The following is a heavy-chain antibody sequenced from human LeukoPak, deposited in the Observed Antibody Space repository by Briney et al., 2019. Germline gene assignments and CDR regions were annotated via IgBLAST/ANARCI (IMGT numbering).Heavy chain of an antibody. CDR2: ISGSGGST. CDR1: GFTFSSYA. D-gene: IGHD2-15*01. CDR3: GRVGSLGYCSGGSCYYFDY. Sequence: GGSLRLSCAASGFTFSSYAMSWVRQAPGKGLEWVSAISGSGGSTYYADSVKGRFTISRDNSKNTLYLQMNSLRAGDTAVYYCGRVGSLGYCSGGSCYYFDYWGQGTLVTVSS. J-gene: IGHJ4*02. V-gene: IGHV3-23*01.